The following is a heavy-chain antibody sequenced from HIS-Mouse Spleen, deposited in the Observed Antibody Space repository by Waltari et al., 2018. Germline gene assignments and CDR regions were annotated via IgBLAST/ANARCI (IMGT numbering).Heavy chain of an antibody. CDR3: ARRYSGYDLGY. D-gene: IGHD5-12*01. CDR2: IKYEGSNK. V-gene: IGHV3-30*04. J-gene: IGHJ4*02. CDR1: GFPFLSNA. Sequence: VQLVESVGGVVEPGSSLRLSCAASGFPFLSNAMHWVRQATGKGLVLVGVIKYEGSNKYYADSVKGRFTISRDNSKNTLYLQMNSLRAEDTAVYYCARRYSGYDLGYWGQGTLVTVSS.